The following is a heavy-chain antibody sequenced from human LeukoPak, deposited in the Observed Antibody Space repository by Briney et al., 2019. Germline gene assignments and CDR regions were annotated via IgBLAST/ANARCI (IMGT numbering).Heavy chain of an antibody. D-gene: IGHD3-10*01. J-gene: IGHJ3*02. CDR3: ARDKLTGNAFDI. V-gene: IGHV3-33*01. CDR2: IWYDGSNK. Sequence: GGSLRLSCAASGFTFSNYGMHWVRQAPGKELEWVTIIWYDGSNKYYADSVKGRFTISRDNSKNTLFLQMNSLRAEDTAVYYCARDKLTGNAFDIWGQGTMVTVSS. CDR1: GFTFSNYG.